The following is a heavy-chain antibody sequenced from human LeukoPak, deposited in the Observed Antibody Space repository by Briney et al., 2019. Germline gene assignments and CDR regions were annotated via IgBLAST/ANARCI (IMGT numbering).Heavy chain of an antibody. V-gene: IGHV4-4*09. CDR3: ARADVEMASGY. J-gene: IGHJ4*02. CDR2: IYTSGST. Sequence: PSETLSLTCTVSGGSISSYYWSWIRQPPGKGLEWIGYIYTSGSTNYNPSLKSRVTISVDTSKNQFSLKLSSVTAADTAVYYCARADVEMASGYWGQGTLVTVSS. CDR1: GGSISSYY. D-gene: IGHD5-24*01.